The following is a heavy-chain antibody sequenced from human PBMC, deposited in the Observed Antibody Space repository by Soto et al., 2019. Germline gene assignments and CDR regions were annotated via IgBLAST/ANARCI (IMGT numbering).Heavy chain of an antibody. CDR2: IHHSGST. D-gene: IGHD2-2*01. CDR1: GGSISSSNW. Sequence: SETLSLTCAVSGGSISSSNWWNWVRQPPGKGLEWIGEIHHSGSTNYNPSLKSRVTISVDKSKNQFSLKLNSVTAADTAVYYCARVRQGCSSTSCYFDTWGQGTLDTVSS. J-gene: IGHJ5*02. V-gene: IGHV4-4*02. CDR3: ARVRQGCSSTSCYFDT.